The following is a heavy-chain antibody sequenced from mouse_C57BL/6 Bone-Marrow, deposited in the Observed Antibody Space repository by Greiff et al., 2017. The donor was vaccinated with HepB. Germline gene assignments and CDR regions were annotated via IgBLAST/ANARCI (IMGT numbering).Heavy chain of an antibody. Sequence: QVQLQQSGAELVMPGASVKLSCKASGYTFTSYWMHWVKQRPGQGLEWIGEIDPSDSYTNYNQKFKGKSTLTVDKSSSTAYMQLSSLTSEDSAVYYCARDYYYGSRGYFDVWGTGTTVTVSS. D-gene: IGHD1-1*01. V-gene: IGHV1-69*01. J-gene: IGHJ1*03. CDR1: GYTFTSYW. CDR3: ARDYYYGSRGYFDV. CDR2: IDPSDSYT.